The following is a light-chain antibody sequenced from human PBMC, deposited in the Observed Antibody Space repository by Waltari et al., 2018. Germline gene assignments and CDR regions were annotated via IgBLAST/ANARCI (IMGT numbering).Light chain of an antibody. Sequence: SALTQPASVPGSPGQSIPISCTGTSNDVGGYGYVSWYQQYPGKAPNLIIYEVSYRPSGISTRFSGSKSGNTASLTISGLQAEDEADYYCSSHTSSVPHVFGTGTRVTVV. J-gene: IGLJ1*01. CDR3: SSHTSSVPHV. CDR2: EVS. V-gene: IGLV2-14*01. CDR1: SNDVGGYGY.